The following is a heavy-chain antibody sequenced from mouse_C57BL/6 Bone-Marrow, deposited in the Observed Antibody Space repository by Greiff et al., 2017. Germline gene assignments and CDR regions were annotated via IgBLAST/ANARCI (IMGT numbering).Heavy chain of an antibody. CDR3: ARIGNYHYYAMDY. V-gene: IGHV1-82*01. CDR1: GYAFSSSW. Sequence: VQLVESGPELVKPGASVKISCKASGYAFSSSWMNWVKQRPGKGLEWIGRIYPGDGDTNYNGKFKGKATLTADKSSSTAYMQLSSLTSEDSAVYFCARIGNYHYYAMDYWGQGTSVTVSS. J-gene: IGHJ4*01. D-gene: IGHD2-1*01. CDR2: IYPGDGDT.